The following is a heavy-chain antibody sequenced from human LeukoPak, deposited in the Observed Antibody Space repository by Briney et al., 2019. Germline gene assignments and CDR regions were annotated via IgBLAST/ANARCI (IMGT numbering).Heavy chain of an antibody. D-gene: IGHD3-10*01. Sequence: SVKVTCKASGGTFASSGIGWVRLAPGQGLVWMGGTIPIYGTTFIAQKFQGRVTLTTDESTSTAYMEVNSLRSEDTAVYYCARTLLDSGAGSFFDWWGQGTLVTVSS. CDR1: GGTFASSG. CDR2: TIPIYGTT. V-gene: IGHV1-69*05. CDR3: ARTLLDSGAGSFFDW. J-gene: IGHJ4*02.